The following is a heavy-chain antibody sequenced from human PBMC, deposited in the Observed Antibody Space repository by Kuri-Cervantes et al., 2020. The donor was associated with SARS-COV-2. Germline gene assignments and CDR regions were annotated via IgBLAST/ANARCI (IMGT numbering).Heavy chain of an antibody. CDR2: ISAYNGNT. CDR1: GYTFTSYG. CDR3: AREVAAAGTVDY. D-gene: IGHD6-13*01. J-gene: IGHJ4*02. V-gene: IGHV1-18*01. Sequence: ASVKVSCKASGYTFTSYGISWVRQAPGQGLEWMGWISAYNGNTNYAQKLQGRVTMTTDTSTSTAYMELRSLRSDETAVYYCAREVAAAGTVDYWGQGTLVTVSS.